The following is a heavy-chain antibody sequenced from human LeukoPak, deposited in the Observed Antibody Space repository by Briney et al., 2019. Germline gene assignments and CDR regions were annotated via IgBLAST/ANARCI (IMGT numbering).Heavy chain of an antibody. CDR1: GYTFTSYG. V-gene: IGHV1-18*01. Sequence: ASVKVSCKASGYTFTSYGTSWVRQAPGQGLEWMGWIGAYNGNTNYAQKLQGRVTMTTDTSTSTAYMELRGLRSDDTAVYYCARAYGSGSYTLLFFDYWGQGTLVTVSS. CDR3: ARAYGSGSYTLLFFDY. CDR2: IGAYNGNT. D-gene: IGHD3-10*01. J-gene: IGHJ4*02.